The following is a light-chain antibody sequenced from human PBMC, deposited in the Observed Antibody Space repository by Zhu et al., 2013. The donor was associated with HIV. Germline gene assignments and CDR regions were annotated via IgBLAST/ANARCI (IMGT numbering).Light chain of an antibody. CDR3: QQYGTSPRT. V-gene: IGKV3-20*01. CDR2: DAS. Sequence: NVLTQSPGTLSLSPGERATLSCRASQSITSNYLAWYQQNPGQAPRLLIYDASSRATGIPDRFSGSGSGTDFTLTISRLEPEDFAVYYCQQYGTSPRTFGQGTKVEIK. J-gene: IGKJ1*01. CDR1: QSITSNY.